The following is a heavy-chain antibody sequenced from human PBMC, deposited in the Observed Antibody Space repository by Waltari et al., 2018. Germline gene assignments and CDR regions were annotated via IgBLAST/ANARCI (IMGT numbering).Heavy chain of an antibody. V-gene: IGHV3-74*01. Sequence: DVQLVESGGGIGQPGGSLRLSCVATGVSFSDYWMHWVRQDPEKGLVWVAHVNQDGTHTTYADSVKGRFTVSRDNAKNTVYLQMNSLRADDTAVYFCARDTPGDGIDYWGQGTLVTVSS. D-gene: IGHD7-27*01. CDR3: ARDTPGDGIDY. CDR1: GVSFSDYW. J-gene: IGHJ4*02. CDR2: VNQDGTHT.